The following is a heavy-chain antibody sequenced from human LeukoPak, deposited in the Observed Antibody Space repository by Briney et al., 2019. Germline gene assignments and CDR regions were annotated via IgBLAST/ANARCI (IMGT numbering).Heavy chain of an antibody. CDR1: GGSISSGYW. D-gene: IGHD2-15*01. Sequence: SETLSLTCAVSGGSISSGYWWSCVRQPPMKGLEWIGEIIDSGSTNYNPSLKGRITISLDKTKNQFSLNVNSVTAEDTDVYYCATYGPTSGGYTFEYWGQGILVTVSS. J-gene: IGHJ4*02. V-gene: IGHV4-4*02. CDR2: IIDSGST. CDR3: ATYGPTSGGYTFEY.